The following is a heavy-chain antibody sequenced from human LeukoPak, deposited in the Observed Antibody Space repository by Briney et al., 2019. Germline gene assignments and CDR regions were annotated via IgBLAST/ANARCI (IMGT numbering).Heavy chain of an antibody. J-gene: IGHJ4*02. CDR2: ISGSGGGSST. V-gene: IGHV3-23*01. Sequence: PGGSLRLSCAASGFTFSDYNMRWIRQAPGKGLEWVSGISGSGGGSSTYYADSVKGRFTISRDNSKNTLYVRMNSLRAEDTAVYYCARAGRRLFGVRIPLSFDYWGQGTPVTVSS. CDR3: ARAGRRLFGVRIPLSFDY. D-gene: IGHD3-3*01. CDR1: GFTFSDYN.